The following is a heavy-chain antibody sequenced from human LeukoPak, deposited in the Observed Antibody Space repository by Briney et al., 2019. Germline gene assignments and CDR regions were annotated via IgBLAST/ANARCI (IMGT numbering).Heavy chain of an antibody. V-gene: IGHV3-23*01. CDR1: GFTFSIYA. CDR2: ISGSSIGT. J-gene: IGHJ4*02. D-gene: IGHD6-13*01. Sequence: GGSLRLSCAASGFTFSIYAMSWVRQAPGKGLESVSGISGSSIGTYYADSVKGRFTISRDNSKSTMYLQMNSLRAEDTAVYYCTSLKYSSSWYREHFDYWGQGTLVTVSS. CDR3: TSLKYSSSWYREHFDY.